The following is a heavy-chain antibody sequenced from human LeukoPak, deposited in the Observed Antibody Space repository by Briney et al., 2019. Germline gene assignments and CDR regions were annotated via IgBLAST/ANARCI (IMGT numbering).Heavy chain of an antibody. CDR1: GYTFTGYY. V-gene: IGHV1-2*02. CDR3: TNWNNEADAFDI. Sequence: ASVKVSCKASGYTFTGYYMHWVRQVPGQGLEWMGWINPNSGGTNYAQKFQGRVTMTRDTSISTAYMELSRLRSDDTAVYYCTNWNNEADAFDIWGQGTMVTVSS. D-gene: IGHD1/OR15-1a*01. CDR2: INPNSGGT. J-gene: IGHJ3*02.